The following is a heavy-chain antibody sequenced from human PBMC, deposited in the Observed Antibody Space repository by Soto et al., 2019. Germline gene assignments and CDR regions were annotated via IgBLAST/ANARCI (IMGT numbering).Heavy chain of an antibody. CDR3: AHRGGATVGLYYFDY. CDR2: IYWHDDK. D-gene: IGHD3-16*01. Sequence: PALVNPTHTLTLTCTFSGFSLSTTGVGVSWIRQPPGKALEWLALIYWHDDKRYSPSLKSRLTITKDTSKNQVVLTMTNMDPVDTATYYCAHRGGATVGLYYFDYWGQGALVTVSS. J-gene: IGHJ4*02. CDR1: GFSLSTTGVG. V-gene: IGHV2-5*01.